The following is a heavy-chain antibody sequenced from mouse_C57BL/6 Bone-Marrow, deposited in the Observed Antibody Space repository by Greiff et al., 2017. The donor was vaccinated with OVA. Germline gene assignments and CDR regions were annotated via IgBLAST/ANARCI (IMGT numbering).Heavy chain of an antibody. CDR3: AGWRLNYGWYFDV. V-gene: IGHV1-54*01. CDR1: GYAFTNYL. CDR2: INPGSGGT. Sequence: QVQLQQSGAELVRPGTSVKVSCKASGYAFTNYLIEWVKQRPGQGLEWIGVINPGSGGTNYNEKFKGKATLTADKSSSTAYMQLSSLTSYESSVYFCAGWRLNYGWYFDVWGTGTTVTVSS. D-gene: IGHD1-1*01. J-gene: IGHJ1*03.